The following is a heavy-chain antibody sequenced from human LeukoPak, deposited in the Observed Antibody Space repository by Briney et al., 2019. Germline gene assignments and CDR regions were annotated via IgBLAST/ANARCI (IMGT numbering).Heavy chain of an antibody. CDR2: INPSGGST. J-gene: IGHJ4*02. D-gene: IGHD3-22*01. Sequence: ASVKVSCKASGYTFTSYYMHWVRQAPGQGLEWMGIINPSGGSTSYAQKFQGGVTMTRDTSTSTVYMELSSLRSEDTAVYHCARDTYYYDSSGSPFGYWGQGTLVTVSS. CDR3: ARDTYYYDSSGSPFGY. CDR1: GYTFTSYY. V-gene: IGHV1-46*01.